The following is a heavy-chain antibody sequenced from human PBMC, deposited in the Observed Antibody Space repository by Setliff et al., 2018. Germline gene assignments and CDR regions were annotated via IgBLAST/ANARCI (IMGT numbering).Heavy chain of an antibody. Sequence: GGSLRLSCAASGFTFDDYAMHWVRQAPGKGLEWVSGISWNSGSIGYADSVKGRFTISRDNAKNSLYLQMNSLRAEDMALYYCAKDKDVRVDYFDYWGPGTLVTVSS. D-gene: IGHD3-10*01. J-gene: IGHJ4*02. V-gene: IGHV3-9*03. CDR3: AKDKDVRVDYFDY. CDR1: GFTFDDYA. CDR2: ISWNSGSI.